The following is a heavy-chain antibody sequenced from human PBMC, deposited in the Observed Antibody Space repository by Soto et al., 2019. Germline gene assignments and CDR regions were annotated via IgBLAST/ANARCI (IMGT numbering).Heavy chain of an antibody. V-gene: IGHV3-33*01. J-gene: IGHJ6*02. CDR2: IWYDGSNK. CDR3: ARDDYGMDV. Sequence: GGSLRLSCAASGFTFSSYGMHWVRQAPGKGLEWVAVIWYDGSNKYYADSVKGRFTISRDNSKNTLYLQMNSLRAEDTAVYYFARDDYGMDVWGQGTTVTVSS. CDR1: GFTFSSYG.